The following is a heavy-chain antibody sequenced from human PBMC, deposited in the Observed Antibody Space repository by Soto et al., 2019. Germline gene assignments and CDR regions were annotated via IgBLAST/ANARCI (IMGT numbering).Heavy chain of an antibody. V-gene: IGHV3-23*01. J-gene: IGHJ6*02. CDR1: GFTFNNYA. D-gene: IGHD4-17*01. CDR3: AKAGPYGGLDKYYSHGMDV. Sequence: GGSLRLSCAGSGFTFNNYAMTWVRQAPGKGLEWVSGISGSGSNINYADSVKGRFTISRDNSKNTLYLQMNSLRAEDTAVYYCAKAGPYGGLDKYYSHGMDVWGQGTTVTVSS. CDR2: ISGSGSNI.